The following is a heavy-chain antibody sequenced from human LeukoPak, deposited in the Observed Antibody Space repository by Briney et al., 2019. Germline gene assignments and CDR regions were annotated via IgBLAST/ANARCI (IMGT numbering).Heavy chain of an antibody. Sequence: PSETLSLTCTVSGGSISSSSYYWGWIRQPPGKGLEWIGSIYYSGSTYYNPSLKSRVTISVDTSKNQFSLKLSSVTAADTAVYYCARGALLWFGELRGVNTFDYWGQGTLVTVSS. CDR3: ARGALLWFGELRGVNTFDY. D-gene: IGHD3-10*01. V-gene: IGHV4-39*07. CDR1: GGSISSSSYY. J-gene: IGHJ4*02. CDR2: IYYSGST.